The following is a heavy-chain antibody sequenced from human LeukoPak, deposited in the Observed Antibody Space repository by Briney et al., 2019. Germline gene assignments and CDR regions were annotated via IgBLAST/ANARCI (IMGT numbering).Heavy chain of an antibody. CDR3: ARVADGILSEFDY. V-gene: IGHV4-34*01. CDR1: GGSFSGYY. D-gene: IGHD2-15*01. Sequence: SETLSLTCAVYGGSFSGYYWSWIRQPPGKGLEWIGEINHSGSTNYNPSLKSRVTISVDTSKNQFSLKLSSVTAADTAVYYCARVADGILSEFDYWGQGTLVTVSS. J-gene: IGHJ4*02. CDR2: INHSGST.